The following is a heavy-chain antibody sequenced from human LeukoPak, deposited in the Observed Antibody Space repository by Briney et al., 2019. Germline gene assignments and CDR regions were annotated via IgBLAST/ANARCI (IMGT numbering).Heavy chain of an antibody. CDR1: GGSISSGSYY. Sequence: ASETLSLTCTVSGGSISSGSYYWSWIRQPAGKGLEWIGRIYTSGSTNYNPSLKSRVTISVDTSKNQFSLKLSSVTAADTAVYYCARYSNGWFDPWGQGTLVTVSS. J-gene: IGHJ5*02. D-gene: IGHD4-11*01. V-gene: IGHV4-61*02. CDR3: ARYSNGWFDP. CDR2: IYTSGST.